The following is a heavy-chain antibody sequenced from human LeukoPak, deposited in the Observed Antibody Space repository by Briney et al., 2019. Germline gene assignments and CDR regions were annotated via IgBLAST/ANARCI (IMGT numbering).Heavy chain of an antibody. CDR2: ISGSGGST. J-gene: IGHJ4*02. Sequence: PGGSLRLSCAASGFTFSSNVMSWVRQAPGKGLEWVSAISGSGGSTYYADSVKGRFTISRDNSRNTLYLQMNSLRAEDTAVYHCAKVKGGIQGYFDYWGQGTLVTVSS. D-gene: IGHD2-15*01. CDR3: AKVKGGIQGYFDY. V-gene: IGHV3-23*01. CDR1: GFTFSSNV.